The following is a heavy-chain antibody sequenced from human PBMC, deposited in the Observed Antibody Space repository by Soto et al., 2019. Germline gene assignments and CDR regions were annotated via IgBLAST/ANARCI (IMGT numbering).Heavy chain of an antibody. CDR3: ARSQGGSSSLDIYYYYYYGMDV. CDR2: IIPIFGTA. J-gene: IGHJ6*02. D-gene: IGHD2-15*01. Sequence: QVQLVQSGAEVKKPGSSVKVSCKAPGGTFSSYAISWVRQAPGQGLEWMGGIIPIFGTAKYAQKFQGRVTITADESTSTGYMELSSLRSEDTAAYYCARSQGGSSSLDIYYYYYYGMDVWGQGTTVTGSS. V-gene: IGHV1-69*01. CDR1: GGTFSSYA.